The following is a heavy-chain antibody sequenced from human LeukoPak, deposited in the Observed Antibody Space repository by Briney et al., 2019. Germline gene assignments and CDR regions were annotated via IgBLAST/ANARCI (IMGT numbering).Heavy chain of an antibody. CDR2: VIPILGIA. J-gene: IGHJ6*02. D-gene: IGHD5-12*01. Sequence: ASVKVSCKASGGTFGSYAISWVRQAPGQGLEWMGRVIPILGIANYAQKFQGRVTITADKSTSTAYMELSSLRSEDTAVYYCARDIVATNYYYYYGMDVWGQGTTVTVSS. V-gene: IGHV1-69*04. CDR1: GGTFGSYA. CDR3: ARDIVATNYYYYYGMDV.